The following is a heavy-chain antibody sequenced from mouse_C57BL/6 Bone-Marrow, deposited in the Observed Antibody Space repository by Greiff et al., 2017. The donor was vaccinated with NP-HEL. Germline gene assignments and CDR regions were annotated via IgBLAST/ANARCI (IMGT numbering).Heavy chain of an antibody. Sequence: QVQLQQPGAELVKPGASVKMSCKASGYTFTSYWITWVKQRPGQGLEWIGDIYPGSGSTNYNEKFKSKATLTVDTSSSTAYMQLSSLTSEDSAVYYCARRRLRRGYYYAMGYWGQGTSVTVSS. CDR3: ARRRLRRGYYYAMGY. D-gene: IGHD2-4*01. CDR2: IYPGSGST. V-gene: IGHV1-55*01. CDR1: GYTFTSYW. J-gene: IGHJ4*01.